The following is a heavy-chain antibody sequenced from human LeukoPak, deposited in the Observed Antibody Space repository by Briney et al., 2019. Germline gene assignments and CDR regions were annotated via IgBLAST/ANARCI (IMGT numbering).Heavy chain of an antibody. CDR1: GGSISSYY. V-gene: IGHV4-59*01. CDR3: ARAHTSSWYMDY. D-gene: IGHD6-13*01. CDR2: IYYSGST. J-gene: IGHJ4*02. Sequence: SEALSLTCSVSGGSISSYYWSWIRQPPWKGLEFIGYIYYSGSTNYNPSLKSRVTISVDPSENQLSLKLSSVTAADTALYYCARAHTSSWYMDYWGQGTLVTVSS.